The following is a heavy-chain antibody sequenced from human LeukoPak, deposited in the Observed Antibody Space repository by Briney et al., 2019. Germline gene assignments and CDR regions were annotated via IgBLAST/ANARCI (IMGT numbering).Heavy chain of an antibody. V-gene: IGHV1-69*05. CDR3: ARGGYGDYGGDYYYYYMDV. CDR2: IIPIFGKA. D-gene: IGHD4-17*01. CDR1: GGTFSYYA. J-gene: IGHJ6*03. Sequence: ASVKVSCKASGGTFSYYAINWVRQAPGQGLEWMGGIIPIFGKAKYAENLQGRVTITTDESTSTVYMELSSLRYEDTAVYHCARGGYGDYGGDYYYYYMDVWGKGTTVTVSS.